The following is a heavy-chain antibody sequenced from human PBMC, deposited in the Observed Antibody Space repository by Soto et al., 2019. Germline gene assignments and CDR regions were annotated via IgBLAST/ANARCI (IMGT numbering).Heavy chain of an antibody. Sequence: GGSLRLSCAASGFTFSSNSMNWVRQAPGKGLEWISYISSSSSTIYADSVKGRFTISRDNAKNSLYLQMNSLRAEDTAVYYCARGSGSYYNNLFDCWGQGTLVTVSS. D-gene: IGHD3-10*01. CDR1: GFTFSSNS. CDR2: ISSSSSTI. V-gene: IGHV3-48*01. CDR3: ARGSGSYYNNLFDC. J-gene: IGHJ4*02.